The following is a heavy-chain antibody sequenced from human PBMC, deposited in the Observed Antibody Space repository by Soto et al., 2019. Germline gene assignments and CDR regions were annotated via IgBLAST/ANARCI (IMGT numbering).Heavy chain of an antibody. V-gene: IGHV4-61*01. CDR2: VYYSGST. CDR3: ARDGRKYNNWFDP. Sequence: QVQLQESGPGLVKPSETLSLTCTVSGDSVSSGSYYWSWLRQPPGKGLEWIGYVYYSGSTYYNPSLKSRVTISVDTSKNQFSLKLSSVTAADTAVYYCARDGRKYNNWFDPWGRGTLVTVSS. CDR1: GDSVSSGSYY. D-gene: IGHD5-18*01. J-gene: IGHJ5*02.